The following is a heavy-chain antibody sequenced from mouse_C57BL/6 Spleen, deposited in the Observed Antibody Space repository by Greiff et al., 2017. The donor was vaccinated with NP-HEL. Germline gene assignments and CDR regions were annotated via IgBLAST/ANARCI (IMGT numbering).Heavy chain of an antibody. CDR2: FHPYNDDT. V-gene: IGHV1-47*01. CDR3: AKSYYYGSRYDYAMDY. J-gene: IGHJ4*01. D-gene: IGHD1-1*01. CDR1: GYTFTTYP. Sequence: QVQLKQSGAELVKPGASVKMSCKASGYTFTTYPIEWMKQNHGKSLEWIGNFHPYNDDTKYNEKFKGKATLTVEKSSSTVYLELSRLTSDDSAVYYCAKSYYYGSRYDYAMDYGGQGTSVTVSS.